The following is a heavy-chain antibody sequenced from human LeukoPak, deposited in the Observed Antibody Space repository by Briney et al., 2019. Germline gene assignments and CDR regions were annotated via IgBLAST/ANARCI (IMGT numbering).Heavy chain of an antibody. D-gene: IGHD5-24*01. CDR1: GGSFSGYY. CDR2: INHSGST. Sequence: PSETLSLTCAVYGGSFSGYYWCWIRQPPGKGLEWIGEINHSGSTNYNPSLKSRVTISVDTSKNQFSLKLSSVTAADTAVYYCARGSREVEMATTHSDYWGQGTLVTVSS. CDR3: ARGSREVEMATTHSDY. J-gene: IGHJ4*02. V-gene: IGHV4-34*01.